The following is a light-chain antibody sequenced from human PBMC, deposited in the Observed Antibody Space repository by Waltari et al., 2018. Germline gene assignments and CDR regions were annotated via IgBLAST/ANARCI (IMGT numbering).Light chain of an antibody. V-gene: IGKV1-39*01. CDR3: QQSFSAPYT. Sequence: DIQTPQSPSSLSASVGDRVPITFRASQYIRNFLNWYQQKPGKAPKLLIYAASGLESGVPSRFSGSGSGTEFALTISSLQPEDFATYYCQQSFSAPYTFGQGTKLEMK. CDR1: QYIRNF. CDR2: AAS. J-gene: IGKJ2*01.